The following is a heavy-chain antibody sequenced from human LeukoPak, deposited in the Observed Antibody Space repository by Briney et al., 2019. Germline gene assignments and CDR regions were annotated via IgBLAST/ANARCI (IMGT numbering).Heavy chain of an antibody. CDR2: IRYDGSNK. J-gene: IGHJ6*03. CDR3: ARVDRGYDSSSKNYMDV. D-gene: IGHD3-22*01. CDR1: GFTFSSYG. Sequence: PGGSLRLSCAASGFTFSSYGMHWVRQAPGKGLEWVAFIRYDGSNKYYADSVKGRFTISRDNSKNTLYLQMNSLRAEDTAVYYCARVDRGYDSSSKNYMDVWGKGTTVTVSS. V-gene: IGHV3-30*02.